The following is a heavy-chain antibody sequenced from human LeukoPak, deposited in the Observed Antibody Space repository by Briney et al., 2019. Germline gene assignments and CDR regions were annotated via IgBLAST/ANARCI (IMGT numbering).Heavy chain of an antibody. CDR3: ARAKYFDSLSPFDY. D-gene: IGHD3-9*01. V-gene: IGHV4-59*01. J-gene: IGHJ4*02. Sequence: SETLSLTCSVSGGSISIYYWSWIRQPPGKGLEWIGHVYYSGSTNYNPSLNSRVTISVDTSKNQFSLKLSSVTAADTAVYYCARAKYFDSLSPFDYWGQGTLVTVSS. CDR1: GGSISIYY. CDR2: VYYSGST.